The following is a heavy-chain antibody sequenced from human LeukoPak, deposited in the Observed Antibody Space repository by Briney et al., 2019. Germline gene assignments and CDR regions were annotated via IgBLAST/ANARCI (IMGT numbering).Heavy chain of an antibody. Sequence: ASVKVSCKTSGYIFTDYYIHWVRQARGQGLEWMAWINPNSGGTYFAQKFEARVTLTRDTSINTAYMEMRGLTSDDTAVYYCARVGYYYDSSGYYYYYYMDVWGKGTTVTVSS. J-gene: IGHJ6*03. D-gene: IGHD3-22*01. V-gene: IGHV1-2*02. CDR1: GYIFTDYY. CDR2: INPNSGGT. CDR3: ARVGYYYDSSGYYYYYYMDV.